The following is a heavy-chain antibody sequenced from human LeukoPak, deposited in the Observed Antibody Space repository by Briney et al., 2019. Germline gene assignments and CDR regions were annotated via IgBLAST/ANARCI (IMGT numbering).Heavy chain of an antibody. CDR1: GFTFSSYE. D-gene: IGHD2-8*01. Sequence: PGGSLRLSCAASGFTFSSYEMNWVRQAPGKGPEWVSYISSSGTTIYYADSVKGRFTISRDNAKNSLYLQMNSLRAEDTAVYYCARDRGGTLMVYTRRKDYYYMDVWGKGTTVIVSS. CDR3: ARDRGGTLMVYTRRKDYYYMDV. V-gene: IGHV3-48*03. CDR2: ISSSGTTI. J-gene: IGHJ6*03.